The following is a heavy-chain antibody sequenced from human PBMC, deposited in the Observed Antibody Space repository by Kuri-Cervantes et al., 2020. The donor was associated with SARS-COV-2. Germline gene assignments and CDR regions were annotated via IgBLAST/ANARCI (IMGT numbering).Heavy chain of an antibody. Sequence: GGSLRLSCAASGFTFSSYAMHWVRQAPGKGLEYVSTISSNGGSTYYANSVKGRFTISRDNAKNSLYLQMNSLRAEDTAVYYCARIYGDYDWGQGTLVTVSS. V-gene: IGHV3-64*01. J-gene: IGHJ4*02. CDR3: ARIYGDYD. CDR1: GFTFSSYA. CDR2: ISSNGGST. D-gene: IGHD4-17*01.